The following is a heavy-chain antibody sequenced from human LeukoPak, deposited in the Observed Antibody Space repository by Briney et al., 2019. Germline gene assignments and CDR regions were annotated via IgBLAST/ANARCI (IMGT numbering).Heavy chain of an antibody. V-gene: IGHV3-21*01. D-gene: IGHD6-13*01. CDR3: ARDSHSSSWDSEFDY. Sequence: GGSLTLSCAASGFTFSSYSMNWVRQAPGKGLEWVSSINILSNYIYYADSVKGRFTISRDNAKNSLYLQMNSLRAEDTAVYYCARDSHSSSWDSEFDYCGQGALVTVSS. CDR2: INILSNYI. CDR1: GFTFSSYS. J-gene: IGHJ4*02.